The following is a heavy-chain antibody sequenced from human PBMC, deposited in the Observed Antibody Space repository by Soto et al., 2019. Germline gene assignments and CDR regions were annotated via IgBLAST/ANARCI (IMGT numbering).Heavy chain of an antibody. J-gene: IGHJ4*02. D-gene: IGHD3-10*01. CDR3: ARAWLGKYFDY. V-gene: IGHV3-33*01. CDR1: GFSFSSFG. CDR2: ISYDVSNK. Sequence: QVQLVESGGGAVQPGTSLRLSCAASGFSFSSFGMHWVRQAPGKGLEWVAVISYDVSNKDYVDSVKGRFTISRDNSKNMLYLQMNSLRAEDTAVYYCARAWLGKYFDYWGQGTLVTVSS.